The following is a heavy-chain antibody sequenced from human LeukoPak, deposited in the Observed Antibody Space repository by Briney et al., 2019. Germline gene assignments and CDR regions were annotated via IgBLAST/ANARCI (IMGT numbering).Heavy chain of an antibody. CDR2: ISSSSSYI. V-gene: IGHV3-21*01. CDR1: GFTLSSYS. J-gene: IGHJ5*02. CDR3: ARGLIAARGWFDP. D-gene: IGHD6-13*01. Sequence: GGSLRLSCAASGFTLSSYSMNWVRQAPGKRLGWVSSISSSSSYIYYADSVKGRFTISRDNARNSLYLQMNSLRAEDTAVYYYARGLIAARGWFDPWGQGTLVTVSS.